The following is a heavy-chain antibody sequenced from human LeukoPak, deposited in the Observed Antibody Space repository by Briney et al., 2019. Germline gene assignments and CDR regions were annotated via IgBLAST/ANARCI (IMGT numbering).Heavy chain of an antibody. CDR1: GFTFNNYA. CDR3: ATRDYYDSRGYYYYYFDY. J-gene: IGHJ4*02. D-gene: IGHD3-22*01. Sequence: HPGGSLRLSCAASGFTFNNYAMSGVRQAPGKGLEWVSGISGSGGSTYYADSVKGRFTISRDNSKNTVYLQMNSLRAEDTAVYYCATRDYYDSRGYYYYYFDYWGQGTLVTVSS. CDR2: ISGSGGST. V-gene: IGHV3-23*01.